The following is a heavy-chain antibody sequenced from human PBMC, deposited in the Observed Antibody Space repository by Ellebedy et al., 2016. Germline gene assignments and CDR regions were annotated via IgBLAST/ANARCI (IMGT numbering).Heavy chain of an antibody. CDR3: ARTLYSGSYYRY. D-gene: IGHD1-26*01. Sequence: ASVKVSCKASGYTFTSYAMHWVRQAPGQRLEWMGWISAYNGITNYAQKLQGRVTMTTDTSTSTAYMELRSLRSDDTAVYYCARTLYSGSYYRYWGQGTLVTVSS. J-gene: IGHJ4*02. CDR1: GYTFTSYA. V-gene: IGHV1-18*01. CDR2: ISAYNGIT.